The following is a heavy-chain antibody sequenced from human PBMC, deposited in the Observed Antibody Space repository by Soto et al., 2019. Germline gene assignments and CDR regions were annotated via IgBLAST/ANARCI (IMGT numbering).Heavy chain of an antibody. CDR2: LHTGGNEK. CDR3: ARDADTTGHYSHLDI. Sequence: QVQLVESGGGVVQPGGYLRLSCAASGFTFSYYGFHWVRQAPGKGLEWVAVLHTGGNEKYYVDSVKGRFTVSRDDSRNMVYLEMSGMRAEDTDEYFCARDADTTGHYSHLDIWGRGDLVA. J-gene: IGHJ4*02. V-gene: IGHV3-33*08. D-gene: IGHD3-9*01. CDR1: GFTFSYYG.